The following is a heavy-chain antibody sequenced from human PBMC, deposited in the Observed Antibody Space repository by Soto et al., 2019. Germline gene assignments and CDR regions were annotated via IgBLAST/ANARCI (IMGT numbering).Heavy chain of an antibody. CDR3: AHHQRTTARQLGYFDY. Sequence: EVQLVESGGGLVQPGGSLRLSCAASGFTFSSYAMSWVRQAPGKGLEWVSAVGGSGTSTYYADSVKGRFTISRDNSKNTLYLEMNSLRAEDTAVYYCAHHQRTTARQLGYFDYWGQGTLVTVSS. CDR1: GFTFSSYA. J-gene: IGHJ4*02. CDR2: VGGSGTST. V-gene: IGHV3-23*04. D-gene: IGHD6-6*01.